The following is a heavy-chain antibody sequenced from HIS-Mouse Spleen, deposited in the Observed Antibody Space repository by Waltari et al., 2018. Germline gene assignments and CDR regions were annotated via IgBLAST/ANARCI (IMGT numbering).Heavy chain of an antibody. CDR2: ISYDGSNK. D-gene: IGHD6-19*01. J-gene: IGHJ4*02. CDR3: AKASSGWLDY. CDR1: GFTFLSYG. V-gene: IGHV3-30*18. Sequence: VQLVESGVGVVQPGRSLRLSCTASGFTFLSYGMPWVRQAPGKGLEWVAVISYDGSNKYYADSVKGRFTISRDNSKNTLYLQMNSLRAEDTAVYYCAKASSGWLDYWGQGTLVTVSS.